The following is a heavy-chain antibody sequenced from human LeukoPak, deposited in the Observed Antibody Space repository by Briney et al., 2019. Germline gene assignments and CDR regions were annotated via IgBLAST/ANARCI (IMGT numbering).Heavy chain of an antibody. D-gene: IGHD3-3*01. CDR2: IYHNGRT. CDR1: GASFSNDY. CDR3: ARASEGIGYFDT. J-gene: IGHJ4*02. Sequence: SETLSLTCTVSGASFSNDYWSWVRQAPGKGLEWIGYIYHNGRTNYSPSLKSRITMSIDTSQNQFSLKLTSVTAADTAVYYCARASEGIGYFDTWGRGSLSPSPQ. V-gene: IGHV4-59*01.